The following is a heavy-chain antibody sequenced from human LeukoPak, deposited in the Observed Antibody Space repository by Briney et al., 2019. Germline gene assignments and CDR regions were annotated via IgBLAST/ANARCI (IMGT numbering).Heavy chain of an antibody. CDR1: GGSISSSSYY. Sequence: SETLSLTCTVSGGSISSSSYYWGWIRQPPGKGLEWIGSIYYSGSTYYNPSLKSRVTIFVDTSKNQFSLKLSSVTAADTAVYYCARDREWELTSAFDIWGQGTMVTVSS. J-gene: IGHJ3*02. D-gene: IGHD1-26*01. CDR3: ARDREWELTSAFDI. V-gene: IGHV4-39*02. CDR2: IYYSGST.